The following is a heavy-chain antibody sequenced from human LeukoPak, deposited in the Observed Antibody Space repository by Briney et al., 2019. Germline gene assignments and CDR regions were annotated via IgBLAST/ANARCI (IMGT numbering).Heavy chain of an antibody. CDR3: GRDSRDYYGSGFFDY. Sequence: NTSETLSLTCTVSGGSISSYYWSWIRQPPGKGLEWIGYIYYSRSTNYNPSLKSRVTISVDTSKNQFSLKLSSVTAADTAVYYCGRDSRDYYGSGFFDYWGQGTLVTVSS. CDR2: IYYSRST. J-gene: IGHJ4*02. CDR1: GGSISSYY. D-gene: IGHD3-10*01. V-gene: IGHV4-59*01.